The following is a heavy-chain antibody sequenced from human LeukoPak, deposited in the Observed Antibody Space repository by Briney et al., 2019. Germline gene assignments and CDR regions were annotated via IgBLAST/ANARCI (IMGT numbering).Heavy chain of an antibody. J-gene: IGHJ4*02. CDR3: ARVSSLWSFGY. Sequence: PGGSLRLSCAASGFTFSTHWMHWVRQTPGKGLVWVSRISPDGSRTAYADSVKGRFTISRDNARDTLYLQLNSLGAEDTAVYYCARVSSLWSFGYWGQGTLVTVSS. CDR1: GFTFSTHW. CDR2: ISPDGSRT. V-gene: IGHV3-74*01. D-gene: IGHD3-10*01.